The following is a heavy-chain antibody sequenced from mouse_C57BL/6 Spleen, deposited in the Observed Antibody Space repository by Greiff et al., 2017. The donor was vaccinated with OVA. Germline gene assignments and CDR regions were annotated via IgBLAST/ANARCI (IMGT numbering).Heavy chain of an antibody. CDR1: GYTFTSYW. CDR2: IDPSDSYT. D-gene: IGHD1-1*01. J-gene: IGHJ2*01. Sequence: QVQLQQPGAELVMPGASVKLSCKASGYTFTSYWMHWVKQRPGQGLEWIGEIDPSDSYTNYNQKFKGKSTLTVDKSSSTAYMQLSSLTSEDSAVYYCARSEGLLRYFDYCGQGTTLTVSS. CDR3: ARSEGLLRYFDY. V-gene: IGHV1-69*01.